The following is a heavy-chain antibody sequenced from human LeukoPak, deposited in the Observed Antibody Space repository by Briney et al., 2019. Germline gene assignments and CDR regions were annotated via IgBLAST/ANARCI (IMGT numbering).Heavy chain of an antibody. V-gene: IGHV4-4*07. CDR3: ARDRSIAAAGVDYFDY. CDR1: GGSISSYY. J-gene: IGHJ4*02. D-gene: IGHD6-13*01. CDR2: IYTSGST. Sequence: PSETLSLTCTVSGGSISSYYWSWIRQPAGKGLEWIGRIYTSGSTNYNPSHKSRVTMSVDTSKNQFSLKLSSVTAADTAVYYCARDRSIAAAGVDYFDYGGQGTLVTVS.